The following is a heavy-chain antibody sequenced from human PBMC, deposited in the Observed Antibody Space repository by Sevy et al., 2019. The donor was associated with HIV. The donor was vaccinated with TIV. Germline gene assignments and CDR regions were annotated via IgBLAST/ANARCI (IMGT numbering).Heavy chain of an antibody. D-gene: IGHD5-12*01. Sequence: SETLSLTCTVSGGSISSSSYYWGWIRQPPGKGLEWIGSIYYSGRTYYNPSLKSRVTISVDTSKNQFSLKLSSVTAADTAVYYYARHVKYSGYAFFDYWGQGTLVTVSS. CDR2: IYYSGRT. V-gene: IGHV4-39*01. J-gene: IGHJ4*02. CDR3: ARHVKYSGYAFFDY. CDR1: GGSISSSSYY.